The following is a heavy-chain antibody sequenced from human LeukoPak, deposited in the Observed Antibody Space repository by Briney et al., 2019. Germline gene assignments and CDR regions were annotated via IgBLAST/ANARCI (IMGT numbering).Heavy chain of an antibody. CDR3: AELGITMIGGV. CDR2: ISSSGSTI. D-gene: IGHD3-10*02. J-gene: IGHJ6*04. CDR1: RFTFSSYE. Sequence: PGGSLRLSCAASRFTFSSYEMNWVRQAPEKGLEWVSYISSSGSTIYYADSVKGRFTISRDNAKNSLYLQMNSLRAEDTAVYYCAELGITMIGGVWGKGTTVTISS. V-gene: IGHV3-48*03.